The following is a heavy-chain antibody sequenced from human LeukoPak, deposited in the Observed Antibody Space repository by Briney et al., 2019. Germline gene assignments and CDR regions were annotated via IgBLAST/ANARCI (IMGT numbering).Heavy chain of an antibody. D-gene: IGHD4-11*01. CDR1: GGTFSSYA. J-gene: IGHJ4*02. CDR3: ARGGDYSNYFDY. Sequence: SVKVSCKASGGTFSSYAISWVRQAPGQGLEWMGGIIPIFGTANYAQKFQGRVTIITDESTSTAYMELSSLRSEDTAVYYCARGGDYSNYFDYWGQGTLVTVSS. V-gene: IGHV1-69*05. CDR2: IIPIFGTA.